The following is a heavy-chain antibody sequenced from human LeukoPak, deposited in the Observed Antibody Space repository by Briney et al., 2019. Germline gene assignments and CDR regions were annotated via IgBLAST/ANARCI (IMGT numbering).Heavy chain of an antibody. CDR2: VYYSGSA. Sequence: PSETLSLTCTVSGGSISSYYWTWIRQPPGKGLEWIGYVYYSGSAYYNPSLKSRVSITIDTSKNQFSLKLSSVTAADTAVYFCARGYAYDSGGYDYWGQGILVTVSS. J-gene: IGHJ4*02. D-gene: IGHD3-22*01. V-gene: IGHV4-59*01. CDR3: ARGYAYDSGGYDY. CDR1: GGSISSYY.